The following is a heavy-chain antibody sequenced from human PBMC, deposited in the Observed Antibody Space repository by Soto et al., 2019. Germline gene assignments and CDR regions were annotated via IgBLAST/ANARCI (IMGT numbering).Heavy chain of an antibody. CDR1: VFTFISYA. J-gene: IGHJ6*02. CDR2: ISGSGGST. D-gene: IGHD1-26*01. CDR3: AKAPRRESYSGSYSPMDV. V-gene: IGHV3-23*01. Sequence: HPGWSLRLSCASSVFTFISYAMSWVRQAPGKGLEWVSAISGSGGSTYYADSVKGRFTISRDNSKNTLYLQMNSLRAEDTAVYYCAKAPRRESYSGSYSPMDVWGQGTTVTVSS.